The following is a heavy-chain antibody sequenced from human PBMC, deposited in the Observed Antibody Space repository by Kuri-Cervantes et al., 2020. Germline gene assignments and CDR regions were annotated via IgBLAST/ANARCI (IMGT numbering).Heavy chain of an antibody. J-gene: IGHJ4*02. CDR2: ISGHNGNT. Sequence: ASVKVSCKASGYTFRNYDISWVRQAPGQGLQWMGWISGHNGNTNYAQKFKGRITMTTDTSTTTAFMELRSLGSDGTALYFCARDSASWNLLPQDHWGQGTLVTVSS. CDR3: ARDSASWNLLPQDH. CDR1: GYTFRNYD. V-gene: IGHV1-18*01. D-gene: IGHD1-1*01.